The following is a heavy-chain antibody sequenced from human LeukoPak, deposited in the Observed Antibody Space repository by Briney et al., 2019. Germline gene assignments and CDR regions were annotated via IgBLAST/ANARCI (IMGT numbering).Heavy chain of an antibody. V-gene: IGHV3-66*01. Sequence: ETLSLTCAVYGGSFSGYYWSWVRQAPGKGLEWVSVIYSGGSAYYADSVKDRFTISRDNSKSSLYLQMNSLRAEDTAVYYCARDLGSPAGYWGQGTLVTVSS. D-gene: IGHD3-10*01. CDR2: IYSGGSA. J-gene: IGHJ4*02. CDR1: GGSFSGYY. CDR3: ARDLGSPAGY.